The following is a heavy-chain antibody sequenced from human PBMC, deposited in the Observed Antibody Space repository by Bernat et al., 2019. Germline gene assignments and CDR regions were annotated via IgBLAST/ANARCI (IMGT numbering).Heavy chain of an antibody. Sequence: EVQLLESGGGLVQPGGSLRLSCAASGFTFSSYAMSWVRQAPGKGLEWVSAISGSGGSTYYADPVKGRFTISRDNAKNTLYLQMNSLRAEDTAVYYCAKGGQGSGSYYYYYGMDVWGQGTTVTVSS. J-gene: IGHJ6*02. D-gene: IGHD3-10*01. V-gene: IGHV3-23*01. CDR1: GFTFSSYA. CDR2: ISGSGGST. CDR3: AKGGQGSGSYYYYYGMDV.